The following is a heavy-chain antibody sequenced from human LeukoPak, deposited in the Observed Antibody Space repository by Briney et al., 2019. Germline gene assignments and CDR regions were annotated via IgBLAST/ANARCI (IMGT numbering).Heavy chain of an antibody. V-gene: IGHV3-9*01. CDR3: ARSPDWYGSGSYLLYYYYYYMDV. J-gene: IGHJ6*03. D-gene: IGHD3-10*01. Sequence: PGGSLRLSCAASGFTFDDYAMHWVRQAPGKGLEWVSGISWNSGSIGYADSVKGRFTISRDNAKNSLYLQMNSLRAEDTAVYYCARSPDWYGSGSYLLYYYYYYMDVWGKGTTVTISS. CDR1: GFTFDDYA. CDR2: ISWNSGSI.